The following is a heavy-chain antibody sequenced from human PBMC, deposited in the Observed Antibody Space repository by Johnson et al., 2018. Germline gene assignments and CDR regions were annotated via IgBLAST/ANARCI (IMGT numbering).Heavy chain of an antibody. Sequence: QVQLVESGGGVVQPGTSLRLSCAASGFTFSSYDMQWVRQAPGKGLEWVAVIWYDESNKNYADSVKGRCTISRDTSRNTLYLQRNSLRAEDTAVYYCARGRGFGDYWGQGTLVTVSS. V-gene: IGHV3-33*01. CDR1: GFTFSSYD. CDR2: IWYDESNK. CDR3: ARGRGFGDY. D-gene: IGHD3-10*01. J-gene: IGHJ4*02.